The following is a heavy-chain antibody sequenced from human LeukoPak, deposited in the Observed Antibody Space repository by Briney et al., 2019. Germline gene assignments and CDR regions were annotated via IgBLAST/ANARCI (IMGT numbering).Heavy chain of an antibody. V-gene: IGHV4-59*08. Sequence: PSETLSLTCTVSGGSISGYYWGWIRQPPGKGLEWIGYIYYSGSTNYNPSLKSRVTMSVDTSKNQFSLKLSSVTAADTAVYYCARHLVGATGTGPFDYWGQGTLVTVSS. D-gene: IGHD1-26*01. J-gene: IGHJ4*02. CDR2: IYYSGST. CDR3: ARHLVGATGTGPFDY. CDR1: GGSISGYY.